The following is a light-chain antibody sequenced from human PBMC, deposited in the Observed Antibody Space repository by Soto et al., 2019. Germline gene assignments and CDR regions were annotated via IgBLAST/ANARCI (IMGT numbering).Light chain of an antibody. Sequence: EIVLTQSPATLSLSPGERATLSCRASQSVSSDLAWYQQKPGQAPRLLIYDVSDRATGVPARFSGSGSGTDFTLTIISLEPEDYAIYYCQQRDSWPLTFGGGTKVEIK. CDR2: DVS. J-gene: IGKJ4*01. V-gene: IGKV3-11*01. CDR3: QQRDSWPLT. CDR1: QSVSSD.